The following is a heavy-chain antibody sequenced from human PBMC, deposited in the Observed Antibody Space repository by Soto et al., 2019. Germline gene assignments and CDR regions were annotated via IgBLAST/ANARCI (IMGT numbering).Heavy chain of an antibody. Sequence: QVQLQQWGAGLLKPSETLSLTCAVHGASFSGYSWSWIRQPPGKGLEWIGDIEHSGSTNYNSSLRSRVTISLDTSKNHFSLKLYSVTAADTAVYYCARVGANPSDYWGQGTLVTVSS. D-gene: IGHD1-26*01. CDR1: GASFSGYS. V-gene: IGHV4-34*01. CDR3: ARVGANPSDY. J-gene: IGHJ4*02. CDR2: IEHSGST.